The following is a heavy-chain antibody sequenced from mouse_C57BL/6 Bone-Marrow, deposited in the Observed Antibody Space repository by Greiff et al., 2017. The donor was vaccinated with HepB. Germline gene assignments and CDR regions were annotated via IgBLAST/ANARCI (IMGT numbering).Heavy chain of an antibody. CDR1: GYTFTGYW. CDR2: ILPGSGST. Sequence: QVQLQQSGAELMKPGASVKLSCKATGYTFTGYWIEWVKQRPGHGLEWIGEILPGSGSTNYNEKFKGKATFTADTSSNTAYMQLISLTTEDSAIYYCAVGLRLPFAYWGQGTLVTVSA. J-gene: IGHJ3*01. V-gene: IGHV1-9*01. CDR3: AVGLRLPFAY. D-gene: IGHD3-2*02.